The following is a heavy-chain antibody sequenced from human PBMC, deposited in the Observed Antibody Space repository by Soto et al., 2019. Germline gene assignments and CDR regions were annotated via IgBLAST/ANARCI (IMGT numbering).Heavy chain of an antibody. D-gene: IGHD1-1*01. J-gene: IGHJ4*02. V-gene: IGHV3-9*01. CDR1: GFTFDDYA. Sequence: PGGSLRLSCAASGFTFDDYAMHWVRQAPGKGLEWVSGISWNSGSIGYADSVKGRFTISRDNAKNTLFLQMNSPRPEDTAVYYCAKDKGVFNWATSYFDYWGQGALVTVSS. CDR2: ISWNSGSI. CDR3: AKDKGVFNWATSYFDY.